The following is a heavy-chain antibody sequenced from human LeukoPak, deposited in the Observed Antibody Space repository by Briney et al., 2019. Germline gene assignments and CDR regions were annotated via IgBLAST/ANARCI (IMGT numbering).Heavy chain of an antibody. D-gene: IGHD6-6*01. CDR2: IGSSSSTM. CDR1: GFPFNNYG. V-gene: IGHV3-48*01. CDR3: ARGGAARPDY. J-gene: IGHJ4*02. Sequence: GGSLRLSCAASGFPFNNYGMNWVRQAPGKGLEWVSSIGSSSSTMSYADSVKGRFTISSDNARNPLFLQLNSLRAEDTAVYYCARGGAARPDYWGQGTLVTVSS.